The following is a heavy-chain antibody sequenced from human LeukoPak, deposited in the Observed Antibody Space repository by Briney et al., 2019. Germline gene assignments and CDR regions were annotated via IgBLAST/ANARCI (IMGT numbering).Heavy chain of an antibody. Sequence: ASVKVSCKASGYTFTSYDINWLRQAAGQGREWMGWMNPNSGNTGYAQKFQGRVNMTRNTSMGTAYLELSSLRSEDTAMYYCAIRTPVDIVATLGERVKKGLDYWGQGTLVTVSS. CDR3: AIRTPVDIVATLGERVKKGLDY. V-gene: IGHV1-8*01. CDR1: GYTFTSYD. D-gene: IGHD5-12*01. J-gene: IGHJ4*02. CDR2: MNPNSGNT.